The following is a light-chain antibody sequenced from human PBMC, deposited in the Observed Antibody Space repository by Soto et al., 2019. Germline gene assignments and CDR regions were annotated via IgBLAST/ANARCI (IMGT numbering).Light chain of an antibody. J-gene: IGLJ1*01. Sequence: QSALTQPRSVFGSPGQSVTISCTGTNSDVGGYNYVSWYQQHPGKAPKLMIYDVSKRPSGVTDSFSGYKPGNTASLTISGLKAADEADYYCCSYAGSYTLVFGTGTKLTVL. CDR1: NSDVGGYNY. CDR2: DVS. CDR3: CSYAGSYTLV. V-gene: IGLV2-11*01.